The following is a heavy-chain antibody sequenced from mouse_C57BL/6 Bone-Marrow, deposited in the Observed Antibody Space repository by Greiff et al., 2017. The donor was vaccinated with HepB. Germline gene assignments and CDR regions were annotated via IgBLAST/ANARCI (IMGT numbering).Heavy chain of an antibody. Sequence: QVQLQQPGAELVKPGASVKLSCKASGYTFTSYWMQWVKQRPGQGLEWIGEIDPSDSYTNYNQKFKGKATLTVDTSSSTAYMQLSSLTSEDSAVYYCARGGDYYGSRAYWYFDVWGTGTTVTVSS. CDR1: GYTFTSYW. D-gene: IGHD1-1*01. CDR3: ARGGDYYGSRAYWYFDV. V-gene: IGHV1-50*01. CDR2: IDPSDSYT. J-gene: IGHJ1*03.